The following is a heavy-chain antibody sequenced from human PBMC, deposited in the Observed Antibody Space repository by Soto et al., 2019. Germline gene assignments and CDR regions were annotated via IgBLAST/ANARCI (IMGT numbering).Heavy chain of an antibody. CDR3: ATAKFDFWSGYWSQSLDF. Sequence: QVQLVQSGAEVKKPGASVKVSCKASRYTFTSYYIHWVRQAPGQGLEWMGWINPNNGYTKYTQKFQGRVTVTRDTSTTTAYLELTRLQSDDTAVYYCATAKFDFWSGYWSQSLDFWGQGTLVTVSS. D-gene: IGHD3-3*01. V-gene: IGHV1-2*02. CDR1: RYTFTSYY. J-gene: IGHJ4*02. CDR2: INPNNGYT.